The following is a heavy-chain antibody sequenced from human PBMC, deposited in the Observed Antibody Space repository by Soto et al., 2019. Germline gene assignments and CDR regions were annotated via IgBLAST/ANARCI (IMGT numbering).Heavy chain of an antibody. CDR2: ISHVGST. Sequence: QVQLQQWGAGLLKPSETLSLTCAVYGGSFSGYYWNWIRQPPGKGLEWIGEISHVGSTVYNPSLKSRVATSVDTSKNQFSLRLTSVIAADTAVYYCARGSGDPGPFDSWGQGTLVTVPS. V-gene: IGHV4-34*01. CDR3: ARGSGDPGPFDS. D-gene: IGHD7-27*01. CDR1: GGSFSGYY. J-gene: IGHJ4*02.